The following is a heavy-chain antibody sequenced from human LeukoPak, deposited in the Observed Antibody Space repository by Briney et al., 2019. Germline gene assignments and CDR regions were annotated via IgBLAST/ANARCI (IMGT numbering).Heavy chain of an antibody. CDR3: ARGLSIVVVPAAMVWKF. J-gene: IGHJ3*01. CDR2: ISGGGSGS. V-gene: IGHV3-23*01. Sequence: LSGGSLRLSCAASGFTFTSHAMNWVRQAPGKGLEWVSAISGGGSGSKYADSVKGRFTISRDNFKNTLYLQMNSLRVEDTAVYYCARGLSIVVVPAAMVWKFWGQGTMVTVSS. CDR1: GFTFTSHA. D-gene: IGHD2-2*01.